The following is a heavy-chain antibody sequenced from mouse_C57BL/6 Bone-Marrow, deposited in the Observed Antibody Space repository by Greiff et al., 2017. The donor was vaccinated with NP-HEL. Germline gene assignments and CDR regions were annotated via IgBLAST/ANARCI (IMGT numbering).Heavy chain of an antibody. CDR3: ASHYYGGSLDY. CDR2: ISSGGSYT. Sequence: EVKLMESGGDLVKPGGSLKLSCAASGFTFSSYGMSWVRQTPDKRLEWVATISSGGSYTYYPDSVKGRFTISRDNAKNTLYLQMSSLKSEDAAMYCCASHYYGGSLDYWGRGTTLTVSS. J-gene: IGHJ2*01. CDR1: GFTFSSYG. D-gene: IGHD1-1*01. V-gene: IGHV5-6*01.